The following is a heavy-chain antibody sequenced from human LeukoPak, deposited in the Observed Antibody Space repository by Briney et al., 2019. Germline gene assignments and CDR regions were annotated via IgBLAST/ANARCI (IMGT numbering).Heavy chain of an antibody. CDR2: IKSKTDGGTA. Sequence: GESLRLSCVASGFIFTHGWTSWVRQAPGKRLEWVGRIKSKTDGGTADYAAPVKGRFTISRDESTNTLYLQMNSLKTEDTGVYYCTTVQTGRFDPWGQGTLVTVSS. CDR1: GFIFTHGW. CDR3: TTVQTGRFDP. D-gene: IGHD1-14*01. V-gene: IGHV3-15*01. J-gene: IGHJ5*02.